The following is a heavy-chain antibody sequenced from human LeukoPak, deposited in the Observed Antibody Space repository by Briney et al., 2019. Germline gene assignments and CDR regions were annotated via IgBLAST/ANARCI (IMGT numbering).Heavy chain of an antibody. CDR1: GFTVSNNY. CDR2: IYSGGNT. CDR3: ARDPGYCSGGSCYDY. D-gene: IGHD2-15*01. Sequence: GGSLRLSCEASGFTVSNNYMSWVRQAPGKGLEWVSVIYSGGNTYYADSVKGRFTISRDNSKNTLYLQMNSLSAEDTAVYYCARDPGYCSGGSCYDYWGQGTLVTVSS. J-gene: IGHJ4*02. V-gene: IGHV3-53*01.